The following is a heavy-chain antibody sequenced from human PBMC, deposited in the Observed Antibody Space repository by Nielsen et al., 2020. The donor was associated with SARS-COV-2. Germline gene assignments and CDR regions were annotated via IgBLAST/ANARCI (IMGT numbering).Heavy chain of an antibody. CDR1: GFTFSNAW. D-gene: IGHD3-3*01. CDR3: ARAQTSRITIFGVVGAFDI. CDR2: IYYSGST. V-gene: IGHV4-59*01. J-gene: IGHJ3*02. Sequence: ESLKISCAASGFTFSNAWMSWVRQAPGKGLEWIGYIYYSGSTYYNPSLKSRVTISVDTSKNQFSLKLSSVTAADTAVYYCARAQTSRITIFGVVGAFDIWGQGTMVTVSS.